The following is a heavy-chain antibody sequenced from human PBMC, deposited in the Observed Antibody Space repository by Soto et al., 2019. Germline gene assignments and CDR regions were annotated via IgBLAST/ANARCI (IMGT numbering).Heavy chain of an antibody. CDR2: ISYDGSNK. CDR1: GFTFSSYA. J-gene: IGHJ6*02. V-gene: IGHV3-30-3*01. CDR3: ARVHDFWSGYYTYYYYGMDV. D-gene: IGHD3-3*01. Sequence: GGSLRLSCAASGFTFSSYAMHWVRQAPGKGLEWVAVISYDGSNKYYADSVKGRFTISRDNSKNTLYLQMNSLRAEDTAVYYCARVHDFWSGYYTYYYYGMDVWGQGTTVTVSS.